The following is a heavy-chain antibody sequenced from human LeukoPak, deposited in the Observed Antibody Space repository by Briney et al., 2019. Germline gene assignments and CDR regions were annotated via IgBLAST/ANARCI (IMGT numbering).Heavy chain of an antibody. D-gene: IGHD6-19*01. V-gene: IGHV3-53*05. CDR2: IYSGGNT. CDR1: GFTVSSNS. J-gene: IGHJ4*02. Sequence: QPGGSLRLSCTVSGFTVSSNSMSWVRQAPGKGLEWVSFIYSGGNTHYSDSVKGRFTISRDNFKNMLYLQLNSLRAEDTAVYHCVKDMMAGTSLDFFDYWGQGTQVTVSS. CDR3: VKDMMAGTSLDFFDY.